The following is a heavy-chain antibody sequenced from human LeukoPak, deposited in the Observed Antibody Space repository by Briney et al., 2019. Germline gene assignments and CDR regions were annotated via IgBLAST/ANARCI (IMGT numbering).Heavy chain of an antibody. CDR3: ARRQYSSSPVDP. CDR1: GGSFSGYY. V-gene: IGHV4-34*10. CDR2: ISFGGST. J-gene: IGHJ5*02. D-gene: IGHD6-6*01. Sequence: SETLSLTCAVSGGSFSGYYWTWIRQPPGKGLEWIGEISFGGSTNYNPSLQSRVTMSVDTSKNQFSLKLSSVTAADTAVYYCARRQYSSSPVDPWGQGTLVTVSS.